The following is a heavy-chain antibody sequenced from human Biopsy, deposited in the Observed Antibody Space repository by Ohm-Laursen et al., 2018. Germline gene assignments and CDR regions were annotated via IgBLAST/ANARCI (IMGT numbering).Heavy chain of an antibody. CDR1: GFTFSSHA. J-gene: IGHJ4*02. V-gene: IGHV3-23*01. CDR3: TNHYCGGITCLMNF. CDR2: IRDSGDSA. Sequence: SLRLSCSAPGFTFSSHAMDWVRQAPGTGLEWVSVIRDSGDSAYYADPVMGRFTISRDNSRNTLYLQMIGLRAEDTAVYFCTNHYCGGITCLMNFWGQGTLVTVSS. D-gene: IGHD2-21*01.